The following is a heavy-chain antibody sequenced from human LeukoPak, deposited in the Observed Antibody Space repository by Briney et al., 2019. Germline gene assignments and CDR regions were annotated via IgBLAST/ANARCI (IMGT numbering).Heavy chain of an antibody. CDR3: ARDRVGSGWPRPYYFEK. J-gene: IGHJ4*02. Sequence: ASVTVSCKPTGYTFTGYYLHWLRQAPGQGFEWLGWINPNTGATMSAQKFQGRVTMTRDTSIDTAYMELSRLTSDDTAVYYCARDRVGSGWPRPYYFEKWGQGTMVSVSS. V-gene: IGHV1-2*02. CDR1: GYTFTGYY. CDR2: INPNTGAT. D-gene: IGHD6-19*01.